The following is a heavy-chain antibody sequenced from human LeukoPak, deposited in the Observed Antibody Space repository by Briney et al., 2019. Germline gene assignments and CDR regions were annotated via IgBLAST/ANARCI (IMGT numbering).Heavy chain of an antibody. J-gene: IGHJ6*03. V-gene: IGHV3-30*04. D-gene: IGHD1-26*01. CDR2: ISYDGRNK. CDR1: GFTFSSYA. Sequence: GGSLRLSCAASGFTFSSYAMHWVRQAPDKGLEWVAVISYDGRNKYYTDSVKGRFPISRDNSKNTLYLQMNSLRAEDTAVYYCAKDSKIVGATFRSYHYMDVWGKGTAVTVSS. CDR3: AKDSKIVGATFRSYHYMDV.